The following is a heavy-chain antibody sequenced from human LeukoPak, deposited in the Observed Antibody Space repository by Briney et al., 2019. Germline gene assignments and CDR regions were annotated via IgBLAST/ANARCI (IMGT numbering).Heavy chain of an antibody. J-gene: IGHJ4*02. CDR1: GYTFTSYG. V-gene: IGHV1-18*01. CDR3: ARDRGSMVREFFDY. CDR2: ISAYNGNT. Sequence: GASVKVSCKASGYTFTSYGISWVRQAPGQGLEWMGWISAYNGNTNYAQKLQGRVTMTTDTSTSTAYMELRSLRSDDTAVYYCARDRGSMVREFFDYWGQGTLVTVSS. D-gene: IGHD3-10*01.